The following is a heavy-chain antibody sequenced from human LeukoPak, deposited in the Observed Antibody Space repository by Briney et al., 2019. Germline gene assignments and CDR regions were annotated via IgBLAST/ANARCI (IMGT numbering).Heavy chain of an antibody. J-gene: IGHJ4*02. D-gene: IGHD6-19*01. CDR1: GYTFTSYY. V-gene: IGHV1-46*01. CDR3: ARGRRGSGWAPLY. CDR2: INPSGGCT. Sequence: GASVKVSCKASGYTFTSYYMHWVRQAPGQGLEWMGIINPSGGCTSYAQRFQGRVTMTRDTSISTAYMELSRLRSDDTAVYYCARGRRGSGWAPLYWGQGTLVTVSS.